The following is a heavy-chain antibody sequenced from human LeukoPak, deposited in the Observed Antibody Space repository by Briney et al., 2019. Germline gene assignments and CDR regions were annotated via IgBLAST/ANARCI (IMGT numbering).Heavy chain of an antibody. CDR3: ARRRGGSGAYYVDY. Sequence: GESLKISCKGSGFTFSSFYIGWVRQMPGKGLEWMGIIYPYDSDTRYGPSFQGQVTIPVDMSISTAYLQWNSLKASDTAIYYCARRRGGSGAYYVDYWGQGTLVTVSS. CDR1: GFTFSSFY. D-gene: IGHD3-10*01. CDR2: IYPYDSDT. V-gene: IGHV5-51*01. J-gene: IGHJ4*02.